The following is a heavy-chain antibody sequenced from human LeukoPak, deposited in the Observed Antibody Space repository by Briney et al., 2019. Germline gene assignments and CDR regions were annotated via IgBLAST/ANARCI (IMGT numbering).Heavy chain of an antibody. CDR1: GGTFSSYA. J-gene: IGHJ3*02. CDR3: ARDRGTAGAFDI. Sequence: SVKVSCKASGGTFSSYAISRVRQAPGQGLEWMGRIIPIFGTANYAQKFQGRVTITTDESTSTAYMELSSLRSEDTAVYYCARDRGTAGAFDIWGQGTMVTVSS. D-gene: IGHD6-13*01. CDR2: IIPIFGTA. V-gene: IGHV1-69*05.